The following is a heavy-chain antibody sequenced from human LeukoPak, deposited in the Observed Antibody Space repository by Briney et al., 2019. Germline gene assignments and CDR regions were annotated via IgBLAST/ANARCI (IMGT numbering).Heavy chain of an antibody. Sequence: GEPLKISCKGSGYSFTSYWIGWVRQMPGKGLEWMGMIYPGDSDTRYSPSFQGQVTISADKSISTAYLQWSTLRDSDTAMSYCARPNRLGATFVYWGQGTLVTVSS. CDR2: IYPGDSDT. D-gene: IGHD1-26*01. J-gene: IGHJ4*02. V-gene: IGHV5-51*01. CDR3: ARPNRLGATFVY. CDR1: GYSFTSYW.